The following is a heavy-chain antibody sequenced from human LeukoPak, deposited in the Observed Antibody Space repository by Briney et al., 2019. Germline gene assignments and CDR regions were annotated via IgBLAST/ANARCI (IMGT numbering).Heavy chain of an antibody. CDR1: GGSISSGGYY. CDR2: IYYSGST. J-gene: IGHJ4*02. D-gene: IGHD4-23*01. CDR3: ARRRAGKTSFDY. Sequence: SETLSLTCTVSGGSISSGGYYWSWIRQHPGKGLEWIGYIYYSGSTYYTPSLKNRVTISVATSKNQFSLRLSSVTAVDTAVYYCARRRAGKTSFDYWGQGTLVTVSS. V-gene: IGHV4-31*03.